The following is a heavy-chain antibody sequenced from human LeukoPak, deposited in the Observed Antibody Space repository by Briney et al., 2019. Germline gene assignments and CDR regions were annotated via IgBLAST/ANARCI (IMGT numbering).Heavy chain of an antibody. J-gene: IGHJ4*02. CDR1: GFTFSGFA. D-gene: IGHD1-26*01. Sequence: PGGSLRLSCTVTGFTFSGFAMAWVRQSPGKGLEWVSGIYAGGGYTYYADSVKGRFTISRDNAKNSLYLQMNSLRAEDTAVYYCARAMRYSGSYFDYWGQGTLVTVSS. CDR3: ARAMRYSGSYFDY. V-gene: IGHV3-21*01. CDR2: IYAGGGYT.